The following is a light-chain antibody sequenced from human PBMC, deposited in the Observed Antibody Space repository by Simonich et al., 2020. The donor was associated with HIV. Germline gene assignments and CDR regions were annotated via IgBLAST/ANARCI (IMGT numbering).Light chain of an antibody. Sequence: EIVLTQSPATLYLSQVERATLAFRARHSVSSYLAWDQQKPVQATRLLIYDASTRATVIPARFSGSGSGTEFTLTISSLQSEDFAVYYCQQYNNWPYTFGQGTKLELK. CDR1: HSVSSY. V-gene: IGKV3-15*01. CDR3: QQYNNWPYT. J-gene: IGKJ2*01. CDR2: DAS.